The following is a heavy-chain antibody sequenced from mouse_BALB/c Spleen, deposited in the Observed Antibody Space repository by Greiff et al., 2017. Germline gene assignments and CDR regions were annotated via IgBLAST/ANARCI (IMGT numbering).Heavy chain of an antibody. D-gene: IGHD1-1*01. CDR1: GYTFTSYW. J-gene: IGHJ2*01. V-gene: IGHV1-69*02. Sequence: QVQLQQSGAELVKPGASVKLSCKASGYTFTSYWMHWVKQRPGQGLEWIGEIDPSDSYTNYNQKFKGKATLTVDKSSSTAYMQLSSLTSEDSAVYYCARGTLTTVVARPPFDYWGQGTTLTVSS. CDR3: ARGTLTTVVARPPFDY. CDR2: IDPSDSYT.